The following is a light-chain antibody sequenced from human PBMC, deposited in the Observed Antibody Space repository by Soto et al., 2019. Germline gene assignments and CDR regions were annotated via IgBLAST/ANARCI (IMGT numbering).Light chain of an antibody. J-gene: IGKJ4*01. Sequence: EIVMTQSPATLSVSPGERATLSCRASQRLSSNLAWYQQKPGQAPRLLTYGVSTRATGVPARFSGSGSGTEFTLTISSLQSEDSAVYYCQQYKNWLALTFGGGTKVDIK. CDR3: QQYKNWLALT. CDR1: QRLSSN. CDR2: GVS. V-gene: IGKV3-15*01.